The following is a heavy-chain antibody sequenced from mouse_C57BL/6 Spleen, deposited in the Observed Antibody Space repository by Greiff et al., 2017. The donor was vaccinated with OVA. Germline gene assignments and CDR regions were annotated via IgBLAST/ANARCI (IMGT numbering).Heavy chain of an antibody. CDR1: GFTFSSYG. Sequence: EVHLVESGGDLVKPGGSLKLSCAASGFTFSSYGMSWVRQTPDKRLEWVATISSGGSYTYYPDSVKGRFTISRDNAKNTLYLQMSSLKSEDTAMYYCAIRADYYAMDYWGQGTSVTVSS. CDR3: AIRADYYAMDY. CDR2: ISSGGSYT. J-gene: IGHJ4*01. V-gene: IGHV5-6*01. D-gene: IGHD3-3*01.